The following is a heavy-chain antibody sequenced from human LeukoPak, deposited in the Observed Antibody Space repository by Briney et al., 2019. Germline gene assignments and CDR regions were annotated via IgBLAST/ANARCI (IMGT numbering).Heavy chain of an antibody. CDR3: ARYSGSGSKSFDS. V-gene: IGHV5-51*01. D-gene: IGHD1-26*01. CDR1: GFTFTNNW. CDR2: LFPSDSDT. Sequence: GESLQISCQVSGFTFTNNWLGWGRQVPGKGLEWMGILFPSDSDTRYSPSFQGQVTISADKSLSTSYLQWSRLKASDTAMYYCARYSGSGSKSFDSWGQGTLVTVPS. J-gene: IGHJ4*02.